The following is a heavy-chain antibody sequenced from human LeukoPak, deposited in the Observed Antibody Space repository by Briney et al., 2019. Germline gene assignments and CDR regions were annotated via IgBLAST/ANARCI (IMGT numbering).Heavy chain of an antibody. V-gene: IGHV3-33*01. J-gene: IGHJ6*04. Sequence: PGRSLRLSCAASGFTFSSYGMHWVRQAPGKGLEWVAVIWYDGSNKYYADSVKGRFTISRDNSKNTLYLQMNSLRAEDTAVYYCARDEGYSGYDSENYGMDVWGKGTTVTVSS. D-gene: IGHD5-12*01. CDR3: ARDEGYSGYDSENYGMDV. CDR1: GFTFSSYG. CDR2: IWYDGSNK.